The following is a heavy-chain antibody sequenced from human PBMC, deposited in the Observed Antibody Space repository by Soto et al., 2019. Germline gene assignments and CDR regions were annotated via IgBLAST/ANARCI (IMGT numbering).Heavy chain of an antibody. CDR2: FDPEDGET. Sequence: GASVKVSCKVSGFTLTEFYTHWVRQAPGKGLEWMGGFDPEDGETIYAQKFQGRVTMTEDTSTDTAYMELSSLRSEDTAVYYCATVAPGYSSGWYGYWGQGTLVTSPQ. J-gene: IGHJ4*02. CDR3: ATVAPGYSSGWYGY. D-gene: IGHD6-19*01. V-gene: IGHV1-24*01. CDR1: GFTLTEFY.